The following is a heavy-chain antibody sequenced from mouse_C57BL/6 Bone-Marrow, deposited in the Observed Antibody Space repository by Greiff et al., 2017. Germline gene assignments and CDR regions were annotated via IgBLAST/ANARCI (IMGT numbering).Heavy chain of an antibody. Sequence: EVKLMESGPGLVKPSQSLSLTCSVTGYSITSGYYWNWIRQFPGNIRAWRGYISNDGSTNYNPSLKNRISLTRDNSKNQFFRKLHSVTTEDTATYYCAREEDYYGSSYGFAYCGQGTLVTVSA. CDR1: GYSITSGYY. D-gene: IGHD1-1*01. CDR3: AREEDYYGSSYGFAY. J-gene: IGHJ3*01. CDR2: ISNDGST. V-gene: IGHV3-6*01.